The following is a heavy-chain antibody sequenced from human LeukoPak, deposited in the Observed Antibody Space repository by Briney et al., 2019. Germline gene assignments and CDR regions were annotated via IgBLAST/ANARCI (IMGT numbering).Heavy chain of an antibody. CDR2: ISAYNGNT. J-gene: IGHJ3*02. V-gene: IGHV1-18*01. D-gene: IGHD2-2*01. Sequence: ASVKVSCKASGGTFSSYAISWVRQAPGQGLEWLGWISAYNGNTNYAQKLQGRVTMTTDTSTSTAYMELRSLRSDDTAVYYCARIDRTSISPVDIWGQGTMVTVSS. CDR3: ARIDRTSISPVDI. CDR1: GGTFSSYA.